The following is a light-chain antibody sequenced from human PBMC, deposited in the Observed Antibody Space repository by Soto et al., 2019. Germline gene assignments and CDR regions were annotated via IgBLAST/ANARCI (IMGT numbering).Light chain of an antibody. V-gene: IGKV3-20*01. CDR2: RAS. CDR3: QQYGGSPPYN. CDR1: QSVSSIY. J-gene: IGKJ2*01. Sequence: EIVLTQSPGTLSLSPGERATLSCRASQSVSSIYLAWYQQKPGQAPRLLIYRASSRATGIPDRFSGSGSGTDFTLTISRLEPEDFAVYYCQQYGGSPPYNFGQGTKLEIK.